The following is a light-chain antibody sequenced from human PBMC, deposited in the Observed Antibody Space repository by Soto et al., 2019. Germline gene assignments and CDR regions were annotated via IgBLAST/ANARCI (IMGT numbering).Light chain of an antibody. V-gene: IGKV3-20*01. CDR3: QQYGSSFT. J-gene: IGKJ3*01. Sequence: EIVLTQSPGTLSLSPGEGATLSCRASQNVNNNYLAWYQQKPGQAPRLLIYGTSSRAAGIPDRFSGSGSGTDFTLTISRLEPEDFAVYYCQQYGSSFTFGPGTILDIK. CDR2: GTS. CDR1: QNVNNNY.